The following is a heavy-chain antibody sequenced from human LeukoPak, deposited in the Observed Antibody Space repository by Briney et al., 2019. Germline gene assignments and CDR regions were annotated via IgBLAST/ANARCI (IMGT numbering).Heavy chain of an antibody. CDR3: ASVTPKANSGAAGTDTISTRYYGMDV. Sequence: ASVKVSCKASGYTFTSYGISWVRQAPGQGLEWMGWISAYNGNTNYAQKLQGRVTMTTDTSTSTAYMELRSLRSDDTAVYYCASVTPKANSGAAGTDTISTRYYGMDVWGQGTTVTVSS. CDR2: ISAYNGNT. V-gene: IGHV1-18*01. D-gene: IGHD6-13*01. J-gene: IGHJ6*02. CDR1: GYTFTSYG.